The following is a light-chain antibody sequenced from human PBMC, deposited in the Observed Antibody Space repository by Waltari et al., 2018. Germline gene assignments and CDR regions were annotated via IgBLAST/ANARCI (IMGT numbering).Light chain of an antibody. J-gene: IGLJ2*01. CDR2: EDN. Sequence: QSALTQPASVSGSPGQSITISCTGTISAVGPYNLCSWYQQHPGKAPKLIIYEDNKRPSGVSDRLSGSKSGNTASLTISGLQAEDEADYYCCTYVGRTTFHVTFGGGTKLTVL. CDR1: ISAVGPYNL. V-gene: IGLV2-23*02. CDR3: CTYVGRTTFHVT.